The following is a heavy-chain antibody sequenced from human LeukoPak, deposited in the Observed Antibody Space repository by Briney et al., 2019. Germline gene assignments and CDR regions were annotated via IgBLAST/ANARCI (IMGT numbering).Heavy chain of an antibody. CDR3: ARVPTYYYDSSGAT. Sequence: GGSLRLSCAASGFTFSSCEMNWVRQAPGKGLEWVSYISSSGSTIYYADSVKGRFTISRDNAKNSLYLQMNSLRPEDTAFYYCARVPTYYYDSSGATWGQGTLVTVSS. CDR2: ISSSGSTI. J-gene: IGHJ5*02. D-gene: IGHD3-22*01. CDR1: GFTFSSCE. V-gene: IGHV3-48*03.